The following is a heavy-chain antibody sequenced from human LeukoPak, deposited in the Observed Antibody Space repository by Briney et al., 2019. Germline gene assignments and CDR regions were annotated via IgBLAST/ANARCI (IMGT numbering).Heavy chain of an antibody. Sequence: KPSETLSLTCTVSGGSISSSSYYWGWIRQPPGKGLEWIGSIYYSGSTYYNPSLKSRVTISVDTSKNQFSLKLSSVTAADTAVYYCARHPASSSWSFPYYFDYWGQGTLVTVSS. J-gene: IGHJ4*02. D-gene: IGHD6-13*01. CDR1: GGSISSSSYY. V-gene: IGHV4-39*01. CDR2: IYYSGST. CDR3: ARHPASSSWSFPYYFDY.